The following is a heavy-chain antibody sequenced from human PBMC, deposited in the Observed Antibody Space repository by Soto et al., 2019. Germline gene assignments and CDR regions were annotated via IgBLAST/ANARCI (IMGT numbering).Heavy chain of an antibody. J-gene: IGHJ4*02. D-gene: IGHD3-10*01. CDR2: IKGDGSEK. CDR3: AAGFPPDF. Sequence: ESGGGLVQPGGSLTLSCAASRFTIGNYWMNWVRQAPGKGLEWVATIKGDGSEKYYVGSVEGRFTISRDNPKNSLDLQMNSLRVEDTAVYYCAAGFPPDFWGQGTLVTVSS. V-gene: IGHV3-7*01. CDR1: RFTIGNYW.